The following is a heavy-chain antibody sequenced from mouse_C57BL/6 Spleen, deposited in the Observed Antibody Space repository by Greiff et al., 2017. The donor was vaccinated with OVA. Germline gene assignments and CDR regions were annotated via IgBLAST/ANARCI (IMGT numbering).Heavy chain of an antibody. CDR2: ISDGGSYT. J-gene: IGHJ2*01. CDR1: GFTFSSYA. CDR3: ARDSALRRFDY. V-gene: IGHV5-4*01. D-gene: IGHD1-2*01. Sequence: EVKLMESGGGLVKPGGSLKLSCAASGFTFSSYAMSWVRQTPEKRLEWVATISDGGSYTYYPDNVKGRFTISRDNAKNNLYLQMSHLKSEDTAMYYCARDSALRRFDYWGQGTTLTVSS.